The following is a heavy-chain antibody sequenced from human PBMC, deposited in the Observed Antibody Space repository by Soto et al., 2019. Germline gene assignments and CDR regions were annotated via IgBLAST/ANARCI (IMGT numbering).Heavy chain of an antibody. CDR3: ARGLGMDV. CDR1: GGSISSSSYY. Sequence: PSETLSLTCTVSGGSISSSSYYWGWIRQPPGKGLEWIGSIYYSGSTYYNPSLKSRVTISVDTSKNQFSLKLSSVTAADTAVYYCARGLGMDVWGQGTMVTVSS. V-gene: IGHV4-39*01. J-gene: IGHJ6*02. CDR2: IYYSGST. D-gene: IGHD3-16*01.